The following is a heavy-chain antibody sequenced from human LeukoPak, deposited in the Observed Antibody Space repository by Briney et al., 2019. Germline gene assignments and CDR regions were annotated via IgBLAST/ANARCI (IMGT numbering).Heavy chain of an antibody. J-gene: IGHJ4*02. CDR1: GFTFSSYG. D-gene: IGHD3-10*01. V-gene: IGHV3-23*01. CDR3: AKHERVLPWFGELSKGYYFDY. CDR2: ISGSGGST. Sequence: GGSLRLSCAASGFTFSSYGMSWVRQAPGKGLEWVSAISGSGGSTYYADSVKGRFTISRDNSKNTLYLQMNSLRAEDTAVYYCAKHERVLPWFGELSKGYYFDYWGQGTLVTVSS.